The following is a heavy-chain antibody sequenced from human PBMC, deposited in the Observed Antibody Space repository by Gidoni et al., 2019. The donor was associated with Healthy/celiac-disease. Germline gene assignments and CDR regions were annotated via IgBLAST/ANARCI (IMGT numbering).Heavy chain of an antibody. CDR1: GFTFSSYW. D-gene: IGHD6-6*01. Sequence: EVQLEESGGGLVQPGGSLRLSCAASGFTFSSYWMTWVRQAPGKGLECVANINQDGSEKYFVDSVKGRFTISKDNAKNSLYLQMSSLRVEDTAVYYCARPKYTSSSGSYGLDVWGQGTMVSVSS. V-gene: IGHV3-7*01. CDR3: ARPKYTSSSGSYGLDV. J-gene: IGHJ6*02. CDR2: INQDGSEK.